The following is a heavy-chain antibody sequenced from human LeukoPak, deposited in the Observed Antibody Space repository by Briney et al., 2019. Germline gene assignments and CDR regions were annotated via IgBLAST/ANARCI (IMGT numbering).Heavy chain of an antibody. J-gene: IGHJ4*02. V-gene: IGHV3-49*04. CDR1: GFSFSSYG. D-gene: IGHD6-13*01. CDR2: IRSKAYGGTT. CDR3: TRDFSSIWYGTTDY. Sequence: GGSLRLSCAASGFSFSSYGMGWVRQAPGKGLEWIGFIRSKAYGGTTEYAASVKGRFTISRDDSKTIAYLQMNSLKTEDTAVYYCTRDFSSIWYGTTDYWGQGTLVTVSS.